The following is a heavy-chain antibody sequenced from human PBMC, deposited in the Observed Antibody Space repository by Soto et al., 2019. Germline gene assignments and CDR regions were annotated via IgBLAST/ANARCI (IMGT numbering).Heavy chain of an antibody. Sequence: QITLKESGPTLVKPTQTLTLTCTFSGFSLSTSGVGVGWIRQPPGKALEWLALIYWNDDKRYSPSLKSRLTITKETSKNQVVLTITNMDPVDTATYYCAHRYYYGSGLTWGQGTLVTVSS. CDR2: IYWNDDK. V-gene: IGHV2-5*01. CDR3: AHRYYYGSGLT. D-gene: IGHD3-10*01. CDR1: GFSLSTSGVG. J-gene: IGHJ4*02.